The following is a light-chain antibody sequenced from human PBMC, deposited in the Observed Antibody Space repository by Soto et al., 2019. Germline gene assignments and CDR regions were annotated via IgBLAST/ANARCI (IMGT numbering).Light chain of an antibody. CDR1: ASDVGSYKF. Sequence: QSALTQPASVSGSPGQSITISCTGTASDVGSYKFVSWYQHLPDKAPKLIIFEVSERPSGSYDRFSGSKSGNTDSLTISGLQAEDEADYYGCAYAANSNFLFGGGTKLTVL. V-gene: IGLV2-23*02. CDR2: EVS. CDR3: CAYAANSNFL. J-gene: IGLJ2*01.